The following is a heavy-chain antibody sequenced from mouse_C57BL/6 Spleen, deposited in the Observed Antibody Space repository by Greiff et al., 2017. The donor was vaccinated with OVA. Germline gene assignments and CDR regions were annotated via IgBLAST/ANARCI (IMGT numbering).Heavy chain of an antibody. CDR1: GFTFSDYY. D-gene: IGHD1-1*01. Sequence: EVQVVESEGGLVQPGRSMKLSCTASGFTFSDYYMAWVRQVPEKGLEWVANINYDGSSTYYLDSLKSRFIISRDNAKNILYLQMSSLKSEDTATYYCARVYGSSYAMDYWGQGTSVTVSS. CDR3: ARVYGSSYAMDY. V-gene: IGHV5-16*01. CDR2: INYDGSST. J-gene: IGHJ4*01.